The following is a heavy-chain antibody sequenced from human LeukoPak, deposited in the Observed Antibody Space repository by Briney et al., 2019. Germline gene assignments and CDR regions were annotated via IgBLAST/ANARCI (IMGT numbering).Heavy chain of an antibody. V-gene: IGHV3-23*01. D-gene: IGHD6-13*01. CDR2: ISASGTST. CDR3: AARGMGSSSWLVY. CDR1: GFTFSSFG. J-gene: IGHJ4*02. Sequence: PGGTLRLSCAASGFTFSSFGMSWVRQAPGKGLEWVSGISASGTSTYYADSVKGRFTISRDNSKNTLYLQMNSLRVEDTAVYYCAARGMGSSSWLVYWGQGTLVTVSS.